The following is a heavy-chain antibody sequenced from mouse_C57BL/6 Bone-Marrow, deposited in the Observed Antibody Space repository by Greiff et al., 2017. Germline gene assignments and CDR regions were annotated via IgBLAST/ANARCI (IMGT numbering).Heavy chain of an antibody. CDR3: ARDRGDY. CDR1: GFTFSSYA. Sequence: EVMLVESGGGLVKPGGSLKLSCAASGFTFSSYAMSWVRQTPEKRLEWVATISDGGSYTYYPDNVKGRFTTSRDNAKNNLYLQMSHLKSEDTAMYYCARDRGDYWGQGTSVTVSS. V-gene: IGHV5-4*01. CDR2: ISDGGSYT. J-gene: IGHJ4*01.